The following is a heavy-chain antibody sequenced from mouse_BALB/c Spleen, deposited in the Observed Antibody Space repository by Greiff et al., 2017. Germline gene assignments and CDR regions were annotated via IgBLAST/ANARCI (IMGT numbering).Heavy chain of an antibody. CDR1: GFTFSDYG. D-gene: IGHD1-1*01. J-gene: IGHJ1*01. V-gene: IGHV5-15*02. CDR3: ARNYGSSPYWYFDV. CDR2: ISNLAYSI. Sequence: EVKLVESGGGLVQPGGSRKLSCAASGFTFSDYGMAWVRQAPGKGPEWVAFISNLAYSIYYADTVTGRFTISRENAKNTLYLEMSSLRSEDTAMYYCARNYGSSPYWYFDVWGAGTTVTVSS.